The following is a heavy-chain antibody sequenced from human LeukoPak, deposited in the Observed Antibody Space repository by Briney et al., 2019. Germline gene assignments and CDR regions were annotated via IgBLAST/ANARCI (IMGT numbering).Heavy chain of an antibody. CDR1: GFTFNNYA. CDR3: AKMSGYSSRWSYDY. CDR2: ISGNGRST. Sequence: GGSLRLSCAASGFTFNNYAMTWVRQAPGKGLEWVSSISGNGRSTFYADSVKGRFTISRDNSKNTVYLQMNSLRAEDTAVYHCAKMSGYSSRWSYDYWGQGTLVTVFS. V-gene: IGHV3-23*01. D-gene: IGHD6-13*01. J-gene: IGHJ4*02.